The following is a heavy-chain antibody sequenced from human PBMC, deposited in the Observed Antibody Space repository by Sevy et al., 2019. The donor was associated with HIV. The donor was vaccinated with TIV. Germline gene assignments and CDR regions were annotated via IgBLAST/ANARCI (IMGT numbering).Heavy chain of an antibody. V-gene: IGHV1-24*01. CDR3: ATVGLRYYSGASSYQGDWFDP. Sequence: ASVKVSCKVSGYTLTKLSIHWVRQAPGKGLEWMGDFDPQDGETIYAGRFQGRLTMTVDTSTDTAYMELSSLTSEDTAVYYCATVGLRYYSGASSYQGDWFDPWGQGTLVTVSS. J-gene: IGHJ5*02. CDR2: FDPQDGET. CDR1: GYTLTKLS. D-gene: IGHD2-15*01.